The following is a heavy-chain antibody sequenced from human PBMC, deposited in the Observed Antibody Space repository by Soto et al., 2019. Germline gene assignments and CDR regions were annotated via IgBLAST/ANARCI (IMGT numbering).Heavy chain of an antibody. Sequence: GASVKVSCKASGYTFTSCAMHWVRQAPGQRLEWMGWINVGNGNTKYSQKLQGRVTITRDTSASTAYMELSSLRSEDTAVYYCARASGSSYWFDPWGQGTLVTVSS. CDR3: ARASGSSYWFDP. D-gene: IGHD1-26*01. J-gene: IGHJ5*02. CDR2: INVGNGNT. CDR1: GYTFTSCA. V-gene: IGHV1-3*01.